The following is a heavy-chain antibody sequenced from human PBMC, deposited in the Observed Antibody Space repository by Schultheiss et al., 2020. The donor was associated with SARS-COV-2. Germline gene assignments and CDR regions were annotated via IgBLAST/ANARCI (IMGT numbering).Heavy chain of an antibody. CDR1: GFTFSSYA. V-gene: IGHV3-30-3*01. CDR2: ISYDGSNK. Sequence: GGSLRLSCAASGFTFSSYAMHWVRQAPGKGLEWVAVISYDGSNKYYADSVKGRFTISRDNSKNSLYLQMNSLRAEDTAVYYCVRPIGGWFDFDYWGQGTLVTVSS. J-gene: IGHJ4*02. D-gene: IGHD6-19*01. CDR3: VRPIGGWFDFDY.